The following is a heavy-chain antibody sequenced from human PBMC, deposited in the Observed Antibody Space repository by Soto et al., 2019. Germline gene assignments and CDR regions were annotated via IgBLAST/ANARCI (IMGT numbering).Heavy chain of an antibody. J-gene: IGHJ6*02. CDR2: IIPIFGTA. V-gene: IGHV1-69*13. Sequence: ASVKVSCKASGGTFSSYAISWVRQAPGQGLEWMGGIIPIFGTANYAQKFQGRVTITADESTSTAYMELSSLRSEDTAVYYCARDPLTIFGVDYYYYGMDVWGQGTTVTVS. D-gene: IGHD3-3*01. CDR3: ARDPLTIFGVDYYYYGMDV. CDR1: GGTFSSYA.